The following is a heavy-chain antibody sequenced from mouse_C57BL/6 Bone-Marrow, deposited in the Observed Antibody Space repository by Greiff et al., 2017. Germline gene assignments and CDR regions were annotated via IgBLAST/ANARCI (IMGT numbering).Heavy chain of an antibody. Sequence: EVMLVESGGGLVQPKGSLKLSCAASGFSFNTYAMNWVRQAPGKGLEWVARIRSKSNNYATYYADSVKVRFTISRDDSESMLYLQMNNVKTEDTAMYYCVRHDYGQGGYWGQGTSVTVSS. CDR1: GFSFNTYA. CDR3: VRHDYGQGGY. J-gene: IGHJ4*01. V-gene: IGHV10-1*01. CDR2: IRSKSNNYAT. D-gene: IGHD2-4*01.